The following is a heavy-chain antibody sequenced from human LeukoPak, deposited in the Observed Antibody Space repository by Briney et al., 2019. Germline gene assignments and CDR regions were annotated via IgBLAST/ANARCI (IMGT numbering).Heavy chain of an antibody. J-gene: IGHJ4*02. Sequence: SETLSLTCAVYGVSFSDYYWSWIRQPPGKGLEWIGEIQHSGSTNYNPSLKSRVTISVDTSKNQLSLELSSVTAADTAVYYCARGYTRVLIDYWGQGTLVTVSS. CDR3: ARGYTRVLIDY. CDR1: GVSFSDYY. CDR2: IQHSGST. V-gene: IGHV4-34*01. D-gene: IGHD2-2*02.